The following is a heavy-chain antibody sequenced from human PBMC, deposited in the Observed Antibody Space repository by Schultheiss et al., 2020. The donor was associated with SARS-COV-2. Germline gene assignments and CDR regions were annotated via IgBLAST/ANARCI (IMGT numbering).Heavy chain of an antibody. CDR3: ATHCGGHCYFDY. J-gene: IGHJ4*02. Sequence: GGSLRLSCAASGFTFSDYYMSWIRQAPGKGLEWVSSISSSSSYIYYADSVKGRFTISRDNAKKSLYLEMNSLRAEDTAVYYCATHCGGHCYFDYWGQGTLVTVSS. D-gene: IGHD2-21*02. V-gene: IGHV3-11*06. CDR2: ISSSSSYI. CDR1: GFTFSDYY.